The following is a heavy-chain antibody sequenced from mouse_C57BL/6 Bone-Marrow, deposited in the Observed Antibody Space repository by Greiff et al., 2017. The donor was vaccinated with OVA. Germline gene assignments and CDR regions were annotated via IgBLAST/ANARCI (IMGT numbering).Heavy chain of an antibody. V-gene: IGHV5-9-1*02. J-gene: IGHJ4*01. CDR2: ISSGGDYI. Sequence: EVKWVESGEGLVKPGGSLKLSCAASGFTFSSYAMSWVRQTPEKRLEWVAYISSGGDYIYYADTVKGRFTISRDNARTTLYLQMLSLKSEDTAMYYCTRAPYYYGSSSYAMDYWGQGTSVTVSS. D-gene: IGHD1-1*01. CDR1: GFTFSSYA. CDR3: TRAPYYYGSSSYAMDY.